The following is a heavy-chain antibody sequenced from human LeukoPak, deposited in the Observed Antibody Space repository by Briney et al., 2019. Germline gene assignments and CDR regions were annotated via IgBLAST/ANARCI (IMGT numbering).Heavy chain of an antibody. J-gene: IGHJ6*03. Sequence: PGGSLRLSCAASGFTFSSYGMHWVRQAPGKGLEWVAFIRYDGSNKYYADSVKGRFTISRDNSKNTLYLQMNSLRAEDTAVYYCAKGEGSGYHYVNYYYYMDVWGKGTTVTVSS. D-gene: IGHD3-22*01. V-gene: IGHV3-30*02. CDR2: IRYDGSNK. CDR3: AKGEGSGYHYVNYYYYMDV. CDR1: GFTFSSYG.